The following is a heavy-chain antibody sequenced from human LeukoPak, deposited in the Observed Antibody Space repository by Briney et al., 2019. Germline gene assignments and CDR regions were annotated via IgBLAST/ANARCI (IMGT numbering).Heavy chain of an antibody. CDR1: GYTFTAYY. CDR3: ARNFDMKGFDP. J-gene: IGHJ5*02. Sequence: ASVRVSCKASGYTFTAYYINWVRQAPGQGLEWMGWINSDSGYTKYAQKFQGRVTMTRDTSISTVYMDLTRLTPDDTAVYYCARNFDMKGFDPWGQGTLVTVSS. V-gene: IGHV1-2*02. CDR2: INSDSGYT. D-gene: IGHD3-9*01.